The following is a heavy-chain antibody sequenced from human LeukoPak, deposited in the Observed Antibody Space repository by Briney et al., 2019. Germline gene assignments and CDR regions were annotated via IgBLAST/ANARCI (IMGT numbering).Heavy chain of an antibody. V-gene: IGHV1-69*05. Sequence: ASVKVSCKASGGTFSSYAISWVRQAPGQGLEWMGGIIPMFGTAHYAQKFQGRVTITTDESTSTAYMELSSLRSEDTAVYYCARDLGMRGYYYMDVWGKGTTVTVSS. CDR1: GGTFSSYA. J-gene: IGHJ6*03. CDR2: IIPMFGTA. CDR3: ARDLGMRGYYYMDV.